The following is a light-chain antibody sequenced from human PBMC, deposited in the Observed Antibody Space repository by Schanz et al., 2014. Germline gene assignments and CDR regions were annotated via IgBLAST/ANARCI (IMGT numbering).Light chain of an antibody. CDR3: QQYAYSPFT. CDR2: GAS. CDR1: QSVSTK. J-gene: IGKJ3*01. V-gene: IGKV3-15*01. Sequence: EIVMTQSPATLSVSPGERATLSCRASQSVSTKLAWYQHKPGQAPRLLIHGASTRATGVPVRFSGSGSATEFTLTISRLEPEDFEVYYCQQYAYSPFTFGPGTKVDIK.